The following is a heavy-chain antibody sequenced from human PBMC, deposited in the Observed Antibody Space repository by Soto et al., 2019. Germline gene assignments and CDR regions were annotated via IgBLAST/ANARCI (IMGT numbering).Heavy chain of an antibody. CDR2: IYYSGST. Sequence: QVQLQESGPGLVKPSQTLSLTCTVSGGSISSGGFYWSWIRQHPGKGLEWIGYIYYSGSTYYNPSLKTRFTPSVYTSKNQFSLKLSSVTAADTAVYYCARYYDILTGYFSRTPREYNWFDPCGHGTLVTVSS. CDR1: GGSISSGGFY. J-gene: IGHJ5*02. D-gene: IGHD3-9*01. V-gene: IGHV4-31*03. CDR3: ARYYDILTGYFSRTPREYNWFDP.